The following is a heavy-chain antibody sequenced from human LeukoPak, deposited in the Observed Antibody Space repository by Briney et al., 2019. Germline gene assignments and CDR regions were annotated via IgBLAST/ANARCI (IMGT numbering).Heavy chain of an antibody. J-gene: IGHJ4*02. Sequence: SETLSLTCTVSGGSISNYFWSWIRQPPGKGLEWIGYIYYSGSTNYNPSLKSRVTISVDTSKNQFSLKLSSVTAADTAMYYCASSVINSSGYLDYWGQGTLVTVSS. D-gene: IGHD6-19*01. V-gene: IGHV4-59*01. CDR1: GGSISNYF. CDR3: ASSVINSSGYLDY. CDR2: IYYSGST.